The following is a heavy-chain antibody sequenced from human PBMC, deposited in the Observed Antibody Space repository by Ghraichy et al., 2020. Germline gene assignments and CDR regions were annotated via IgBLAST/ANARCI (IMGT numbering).Heavy chain of an antibody. V-gene: IGHV3-30*02. CDR2: IGYDGNNK. CDR3: AKDLYSGSNSGPLDY. Sequence: GGSLRLSCAASGFTFSSYGMHWVRQAPGKGLEWVAFIGYDGNNKYYTDSVKGRFTISRDNSKNTLYLQMNSLRAEDTAVYYCAKDLYSGSNSGPLDYWGRGTLVTVSS. D-gene: IGHD1-26*01. CDR1: GFTFSSYG. J-gene: IGHJ4*02.